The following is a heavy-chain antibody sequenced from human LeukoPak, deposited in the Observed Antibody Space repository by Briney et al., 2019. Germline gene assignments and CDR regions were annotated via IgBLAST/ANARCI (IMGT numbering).Heavy chain of an antibody. J-gene: IGHJ4*02. Sequence: GGSLRLSCAASGFTFSSYAMSWVRQAPGKGLEWVSAISGSGGSTYYADSVKGRFTISRDNSKNTLYLRMNSLRAEDTAVYYCAKGQDPYGGYAAFDYWGQGTLVTVSS. D-gene: IGHD5-12*01. CDR1: GFTFSSYA. V-gene: IGHV3-23*01. CDR3: AKGQDPYGGYAAFDY. CDR2: ISGSGGST.